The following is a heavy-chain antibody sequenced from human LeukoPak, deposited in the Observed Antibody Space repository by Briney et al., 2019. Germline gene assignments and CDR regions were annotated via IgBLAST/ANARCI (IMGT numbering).Heavy chain of an antibody. V-gene: IGHV4-4*07. CDR3: AREDYYDSGGFYYFDY. Sequence: PSETLSLTCTVSGGSISSYYWSWIRQPAGKGLEWIGRIYTSGTTNYNPSLKSRVTISVDKSKNQFSLKLSSVTAADTAVYYCAREDYYDSGGFYYFDYWGQGTLVTVSS. D-gene: IGHD3-22*01. J-gene: IGHJ4*02. CDR1: GGSISSYY. CDR2: IYTSGTT.